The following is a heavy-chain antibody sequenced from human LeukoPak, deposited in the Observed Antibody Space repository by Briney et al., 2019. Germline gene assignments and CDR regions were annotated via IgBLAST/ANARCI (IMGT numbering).Heavy chain of an antibody. V-gene: IGHV1-18*04. D-gene: IGHD3-10*01. J-gene: IGHJ6*03. CDR2: INAYNGNT. CDR3: ARDLKRAECFGESDYYMDV. Sequence: ASVKVSCKASGYTFTSYGISWVRQAPGQGLEWMGWINAYNGNTNYAQKLQGRVTMTTDTSTSTAYMEMRSLRSDDTAVYYCARDLKRAECFGESDYYMDVWGKGTTVTVSS. CDR1: GYTFTSYG.